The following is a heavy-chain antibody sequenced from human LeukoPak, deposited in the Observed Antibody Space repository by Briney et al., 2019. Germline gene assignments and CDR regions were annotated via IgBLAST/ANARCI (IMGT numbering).Heavy chain of an antibody. J-gene: IGHJ4*02. Sequence: PSETLSLTCTVSGYSISSGYYWGWIRQPPGKGLEWIGSIYHSGSTYYNLSLKSRVTISVDTSKNQFSLKLSSVTAADTAVYYCARVSHGRIYTFDYWGQGSLVTVSS. V-gene: IGHV4-38-2*02. CDR1: GYSISSGYY. CDR3: ARVSHGRIYTFDY. D-gene: IGHD2-2*02. CDR2: IYHSGST.